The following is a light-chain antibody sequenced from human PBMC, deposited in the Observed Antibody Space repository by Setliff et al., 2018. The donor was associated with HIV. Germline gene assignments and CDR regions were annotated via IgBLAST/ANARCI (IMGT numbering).Light chain of an antibody. CDR2: EVK. CDR3: SSYAITNTLP. CDR1: SSDVGGYNY. J-gene: IGLJ1*01. Sequence: QSVLTQPASVSGSPGQSITISCTGTSSDVGGYNYVSWYQQHPGKAPKLIIYEVKNRPSGVSNRFSGSKSGNTASLTISGLQAEGEADYYCSSYAITNTLPFGTGTKVTV. V-gene: IGLV2-14*01.